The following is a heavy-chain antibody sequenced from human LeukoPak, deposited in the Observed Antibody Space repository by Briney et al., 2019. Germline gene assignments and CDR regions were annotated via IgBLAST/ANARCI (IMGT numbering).Heavy chain of an antibody. J-gene: IGHJ3*02. V-gene: IGHV3-21*01. D-gene: IGHD4-23*01. CDR2: ISSSSTYI. CDR3: AGDYEGNLAFDI. Sequence: PGGSLRLSCAASGFSFSNCSMNWVRQAPGKGLEWVPSISSSSTYIYYADSLEGRFTISRDNVRNSLYLQMNSLRAEDTAVYYCAGDYEGNLAFDIWGQGTMVTVSS. CDR1: GFSFSNCS.